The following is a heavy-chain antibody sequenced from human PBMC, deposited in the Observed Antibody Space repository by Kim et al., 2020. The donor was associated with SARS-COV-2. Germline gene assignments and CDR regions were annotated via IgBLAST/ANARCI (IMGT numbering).Heavy chain of an antibody. J-gene: IGHJ4*02. V-gene: IGHV5-10-1*01. Sequence: GESLKISCKGSGYSFTSYWISWVRQMPGKGLEWMGRIDPSDSYTNYSPSFQGHVTISADKSISTAYLQWSSLKASDTAMYYCATLLVTMVRGVIGGYYFDYWGQGTLVTVSS. CDR1: GYSFTSYW. CDR2: IDPSDSYT. D-gene: IGHD3-10*01. CDR3: ATLLVTMVRGVIGGYYFDY.